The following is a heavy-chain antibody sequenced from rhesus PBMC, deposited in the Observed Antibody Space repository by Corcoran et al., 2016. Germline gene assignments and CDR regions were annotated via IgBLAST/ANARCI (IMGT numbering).Heavy chain of an antibody. CDR2: IYGSGAST. D-gene: IGHD5-36*02. CDR1: GGSISDSDY. V-gene: IGHV4-92*01. Sequence: QVQLQESGPGLVTPSETLSLTCTVSGGSISDSDYWNWIRQPPGTGLDWMGRIYGSGASTSYNPSLKLQVTISKDTSKIQFSLKLSSVTSADTAVYYCARRLATVTLSYFDYWGQGVLVTVSS. CDR3: ARRLATVTLSYFDY. J-gene: IGHJ4*01.